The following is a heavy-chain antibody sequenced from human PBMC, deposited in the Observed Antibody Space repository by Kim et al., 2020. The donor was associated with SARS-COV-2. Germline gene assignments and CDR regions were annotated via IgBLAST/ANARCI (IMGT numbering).Heavy chain of an antibody. CDR3: AREGYDYVWGSYRKGWFDP. V-gene: IGHV3-11*06. J-gene: IGHJ5*02. D-gene: IGHD3-16*02. Sequence: GRFTISRDNAKNSLYLEMNSLRAEDTAVYYCAREGYDYVWGSYRKGWFDPWGQGTLVTVSS.